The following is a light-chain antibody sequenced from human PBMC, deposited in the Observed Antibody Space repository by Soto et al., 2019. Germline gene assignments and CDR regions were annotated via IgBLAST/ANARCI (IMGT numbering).Light chain of an antibody. V-gene: IGKV3-20*01. CDR2: GAS. CDR1: QSVSSSY. Sequence: EIVLTQSPGTLSLSPGERATLSCRASQSVSSSYSAWYQQKPGQAPRLLIYGASSRATGIPDRFSGSGSGTDFTLTISRLEPEDFAVYYCQQYGSSPQLTFGGGTKVEIK. J-gene: IGKJ4*01. CDR3: QQYGSSPQLT.